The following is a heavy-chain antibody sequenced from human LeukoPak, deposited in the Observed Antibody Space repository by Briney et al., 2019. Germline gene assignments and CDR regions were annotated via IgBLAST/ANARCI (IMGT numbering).Heavy chain of an antibody. CDR2: INPSGGST. CDR1: GYTFTSYY. J-gene: IGHJ5*02. Sequence: ASVKVSCKASGYTFTSYYMHWVRQAPGQGLEWMGIINPSGGSTSYAQKFQGRVTMTRDTSTSTVYMELSSLRSEDTAVYYCARPIPAIRAIAAAGIWFDPWGQGTLVTVSS. D-gene: IGHD6-13*01. CDR3: ARPIPAIRAIAAAGIWFDP. V-gene: IGHV1-46*01.